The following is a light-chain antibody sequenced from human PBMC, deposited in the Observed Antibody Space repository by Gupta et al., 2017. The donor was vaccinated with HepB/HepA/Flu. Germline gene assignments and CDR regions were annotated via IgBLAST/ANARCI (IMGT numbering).Light chain of an antibody. J-gene: IGLJ1*01. CDR2: CND. Sequence: QPVLTQPPSPSRTPGQRVTISCSGSSSNIGSNTVNWYQQPPGTDPNHLIYCNDRRPSGVIDRCFCGTTGTYASPVISGLQSEEEEDDYCARWDASLNGYVFGGGTKVTVL. V-gene: IGLV1-44*01. CDR1: SSNIGSNT. CDR3: ARWDASLNGYV.